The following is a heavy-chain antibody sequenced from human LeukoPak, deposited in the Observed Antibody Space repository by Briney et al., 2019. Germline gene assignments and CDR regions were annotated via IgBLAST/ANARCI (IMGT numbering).Heavy chain of an antibody. J-gene: IGHJ4*02. Sequence: GGSLRLSCAASGFTFSSYAMSWVRQAPGKGLEWVSAISGSGGSTYYADSMKGRFTISRDNSKNTLYLQMNSLRAEDTAVYYCAKGSYDFWSGIDYWGQGTLVTVSS. CDR3: AKGSYDFWSGIDY. CDR1: GFTFSSYA. CDR2: ISGSGGST. V-gene: IGHV3-23*01. D-gene: IGHD3-3*01.